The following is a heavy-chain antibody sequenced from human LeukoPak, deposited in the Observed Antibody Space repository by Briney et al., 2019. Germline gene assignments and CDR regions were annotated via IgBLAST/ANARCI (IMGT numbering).Heavy chain of an antibody. CDR2: INTDWSSL. D-gene: IGHD3-10*01. J-gene: IGHJ6*03. Sequence: GGSLRLSCAASGLTFSSYWMHWVRQAPGKGLVWVSRINTDWSSLSYVDSVKGRFTISRDNAKNTLYLKMNSLRVEDTAVYYCARVRSYGSGTPLRYYYYMDVWGKGTTVTISS. V-gene: IGHV3-74*01. CDR1: GLTFSSYW. CDR3: ARVRSYGSGTPLRYYYYMDV.